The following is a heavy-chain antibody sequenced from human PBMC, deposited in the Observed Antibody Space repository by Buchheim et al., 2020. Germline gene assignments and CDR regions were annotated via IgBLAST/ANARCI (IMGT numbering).Heavy chain of an antibody. D-gene: IGHD5-12*01. CDR2: IWYDGSNK. Sequence: QVQLVESGGGVVQPGRSLRLSCAASGFTFSSYGMHWVRQAPGKGLEWVAVIWYDGSNKYYADSVKGRFTISRDNSKNTLYLQMNSLRAEDTAVYYCARDQGGLRHYYYYYGMDVWGQGTT. J-gene: IGHJ6*02. CDR3: ARDQGGLRHYYYYYGMDV. CDR1: GFTFSSYG. V-gene: IGHV3-33*01.